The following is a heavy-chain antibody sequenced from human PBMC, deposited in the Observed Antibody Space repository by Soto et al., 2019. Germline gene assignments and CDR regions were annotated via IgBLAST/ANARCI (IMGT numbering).Heavy chain of an antibody. CDR3: ARYPYCSGGSCYPRGGSYYYMDV. V-gene: IGHV3-48*01. J-gene: IGHJ6*03. Sequence: PGGSLRLSCAASGFTFSSYSMNWVRQAPGKGLEWVSYISSSSSTIYYADTVKGRFTISRDNAKNSLYLQMNSLRAEDTTVYYCARYPYCSGGSCYPRGGSYYYMDVWGKGTTVTVS. CDR2: ISSSSSTI. D-gene: IGHD2-15*01. CDR1: GFTFSSYS.